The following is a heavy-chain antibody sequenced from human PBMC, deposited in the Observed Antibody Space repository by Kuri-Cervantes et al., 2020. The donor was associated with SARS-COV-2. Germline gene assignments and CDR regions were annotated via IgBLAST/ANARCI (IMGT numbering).Heavy chain of an antibody. J-gene: IGHJ3*02. V-gene: IGHV4-38-2*02. Sequence: SETLSLTCAVSGYSTSSGYYWGWIRQPPGKGLEWIGRIYTSGSTNYNPSLKSRVTMSVHTYKNKFSLKLSSVTAADTAVYYCTRDLVRNAFDIWGQGTMVTVSS. CDR1: GYSTSSGYY. CDR2: IYTSGST. D-gene: IGHD4-17*01. CDR3: TRDLVRNAFDI.